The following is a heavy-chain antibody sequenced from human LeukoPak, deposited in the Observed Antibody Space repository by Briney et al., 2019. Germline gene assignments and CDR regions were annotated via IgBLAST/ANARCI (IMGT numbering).Heavy chain of an antibody. CDR3: ARAYGSGRYFHWFDP. V-gene: IGHV4-39*01. CDR1: GGSISTSSYY. Sequence: SETLSLTCTVSGGSISTSSYYWGWIRQPPGKGLEWIGSMFHSGSTYDNPSLRSRVTISVDTSKNQFSLKLSSVTAADTAVYYCARAYGSGRYFHWFDPWGQGTLDTVSS. J-gene: IGHJ5*02. D-gene: IGHD3-10*01. CDR2: MFHSGST.